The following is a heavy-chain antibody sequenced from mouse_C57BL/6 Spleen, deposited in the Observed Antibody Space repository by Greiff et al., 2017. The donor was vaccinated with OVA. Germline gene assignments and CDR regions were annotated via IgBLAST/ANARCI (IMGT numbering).Heavy chain of an antibody. CDR3: ARDGGKTGYYFDY. CDR1: GFTFSSYA. Sequence: EVKVVESGGGLVKPGGSLKLSCAASGFTFSSYAMSWVRQTPEKRLEWVATISDGGSYTYYPDNVKGRFTISRDNAKNNLYLQMSHLKSEDTAMYYCARDGGKTGYYFDYWGQGTTLTVSS. D-gene: IGHD4-1*01. J-gene: IGHJ2*01. V-gene: IGHV5-4*01. CDR2: ISDGGSYT.